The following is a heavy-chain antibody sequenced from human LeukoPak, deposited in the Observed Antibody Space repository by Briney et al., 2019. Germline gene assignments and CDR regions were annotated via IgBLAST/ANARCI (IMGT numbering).Heavy chain of an antibody. Sequence: SETLSLTCAVYGGSFSGYYWSWIRQPPGKGLAWIGEINHSGSTNYNPSLKRRVTISVDTSKNQFSLKLSCVTAADTAVYYCARMHLGRITMIVVVRNAFDIWGQGAMVTVSS. CDR3: ARMHLGRITMIVVVRNAFDI. J-gene: IGHJ3*02. CDR1: GGSFSGYY. V-gene: IGHV4-34*01. D-gene: IGHD3-22*01. CDR2: INHSGST.